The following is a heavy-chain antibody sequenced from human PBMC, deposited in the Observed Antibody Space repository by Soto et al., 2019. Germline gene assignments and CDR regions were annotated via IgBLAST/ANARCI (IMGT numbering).Heavy chain of an antibody. CDR3: AREYTAWPLAYGLDV. Sequence: GGSLRLSCVGSGSTFSTYSINWVRQAPGKGLEWVSSISSRSDIYYADSVKGRFTISRDNAKNSVSLQMNSLRAEDTAVYYCAREYTAWPLAYGLDVWGQGTTVTVSS. CDR2: ISSRSDI. J-gene: IGHJ6*02. V-gene: IGHV3-21*01. CDR1: GSTFSTYS. D-gene: IGHD2-2*02.